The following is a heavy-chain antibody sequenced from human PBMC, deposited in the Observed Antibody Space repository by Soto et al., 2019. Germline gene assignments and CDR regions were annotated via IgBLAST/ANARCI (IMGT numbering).Heavy chain of an antibody. CDR3: ARHYPFGSGSYSPYYFGS. CDR1: GGSISNSRYY. CDR2: IYYSGST. D-gene: IGHD3-10*01. V-gene: IGHV4-39*01. Sequence: SETLSLTCAVSGGSISNSRYYLSCMRQPPGKGLDWIGNIYYSGSTYYNPSLKSRITISVDTSRNQFSLRLNSVTAADTAVYYCARHYPFGSGSYSPYYFGSWGQGTLVTVSS. J-gene: IGHJ4*02.